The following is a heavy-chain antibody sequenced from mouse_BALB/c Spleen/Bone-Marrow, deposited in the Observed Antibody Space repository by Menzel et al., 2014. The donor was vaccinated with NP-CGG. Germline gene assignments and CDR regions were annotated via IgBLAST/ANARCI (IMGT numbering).Heavy chain of an antibody. CDR2: ISSGSSTI. D-gene: IGHD1-1*01. CDR1: GITFSSFG. CDR3: ARDYGYAMDY. J-gene: IGHJ4*01. Sequence: EVQGVESGGGLVQPGGSRKLSCAASGITFSSFGVHWVRQAPEKGLEWVAYISSGSSTIYYAGTVKGRFTISRDNPKNTLFLQMTSLRSEDTAMYYCARDYGYAMDYWGQGTSVTVSS. V-gene: IGHV5-17*02.